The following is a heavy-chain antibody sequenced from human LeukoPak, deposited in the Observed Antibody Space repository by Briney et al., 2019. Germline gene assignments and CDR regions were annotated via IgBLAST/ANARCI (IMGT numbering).Heavy chain of an antibody. CDR3: ARGGLLWFGELLYDY. CDR2: INPNSGGT. Sequence: ASVKVSCQASGYTFTGYYMHWVRQDPGHRIEWTGWINPNSGGTNYEQKFQGRVTMTRDTSISTAYMELSRLRSDDTAVYYCARGGLLWFGELLYDYWGQGTLVTVSS. J-gene: IGHJ4*02. D-gene: IGHD3-10*01. V-gene: IGHV1-2*02. CDR1: GYTFTGYY.